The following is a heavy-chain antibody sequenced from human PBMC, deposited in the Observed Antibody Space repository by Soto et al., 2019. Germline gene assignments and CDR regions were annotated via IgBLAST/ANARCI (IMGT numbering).Heavy chain of an antibody. D-gene: IGHD3-10*01. J-gene: IGHJ6*03. CDR3: ASTTMVRGYYYYMDV. CDR2: IYYSGST. CDR1: GGSXGSYY. Sequence: PXETLSLTCTVSGGSXGSYYWSWIRQPPGKGLEWIGYIYYSGSTNYNPSLKSRVTISVDTSKNQFSLKLSSVTAADTAVYYCASTTMVRGYYYYMDVWGKGTTVTVSS. V-gene: IGHV4-59*08.